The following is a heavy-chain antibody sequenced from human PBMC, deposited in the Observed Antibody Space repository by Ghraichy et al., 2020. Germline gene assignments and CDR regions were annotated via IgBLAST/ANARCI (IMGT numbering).Heavy chain of an antibody. Sequence: SETLSLTCAISGDSVSSNSAAWNWIRQSPSRGLEWLGRTYYRSKWYNDYAVSVKSRITINPDTSKNQFSLQLNSVTPEDTAVYYCARDKRGSGWYADYYYYGMDVWGQGTTVTVSS. CDR2: TYYRSKWYN. V-gene: IGHV6-1*01. CDR3: ARDKRGSGWYADYYYYGMDV. CDR1: GDSVSSNSAA. D-gene: IGHD6-19*01. J-gene: IGHJ6*02.